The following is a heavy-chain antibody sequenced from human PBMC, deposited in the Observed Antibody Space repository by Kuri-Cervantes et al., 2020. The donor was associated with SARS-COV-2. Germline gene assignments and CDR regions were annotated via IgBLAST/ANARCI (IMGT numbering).Heavy chain of an antibody. D-gene: IGHD1-26*01. J-gene: IGHJ4*02. Sequence: LRLSCTVSGGSISSGSYYWSWIRQPAGKGLEWIGRIYTSGSTNYNPSLKSRVTISVDTSKNQFSPELSSVTAADTAVYYCARDRWELHDYWGQGTLVTVSS. CDR2: IYTSGST. CDR3: ARDRWELHDY. V-gene: IGHV4-61*02. CDR1: GGSISSGSYY.